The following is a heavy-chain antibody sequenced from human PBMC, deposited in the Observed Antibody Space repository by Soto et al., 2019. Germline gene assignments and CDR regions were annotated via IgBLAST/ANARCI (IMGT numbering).Heavy chain of an antibody. CDR2: INPSGGST. V-gene: IGHV1-46*01. CDR1: GYTFTSYY. Sequence: QVQLVQSGAEVKKPGASVKVSCKASGYTFTSYYMHWVRQAPGQGLEWMGIINPSGGSTSYAQKFQGRVSMTRDTSMSTVYMELSSLRSEDTTVYYCARWKYYDFWSGSYYYGMDVWGQGTTVTVSS. D-gene: IGHD3-3*01. CDR3: ARWKYYDFWSGSYYYGMDV. J-gene: IGHJ6*02.